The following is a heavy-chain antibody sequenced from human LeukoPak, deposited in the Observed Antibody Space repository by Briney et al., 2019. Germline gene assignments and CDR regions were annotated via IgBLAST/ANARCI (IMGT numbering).Heavy chain of an antibody. J-gene: IGHJ4*02. CDR1: GFTFSSYA. CDR2: IKGDGSET. CDR3: AREEVKSFDN. V-gene: IGHV3-7*03. Sequence: GGSLRLSCAASGFTFSSYAMSWVRQAPGKGLEWVANIKGDGSETSYVTSVRGRFTISRDNAKNSLYLQMNNLRVEDTAVYYCAREEVKSFDNWGQGTLVTVSS.